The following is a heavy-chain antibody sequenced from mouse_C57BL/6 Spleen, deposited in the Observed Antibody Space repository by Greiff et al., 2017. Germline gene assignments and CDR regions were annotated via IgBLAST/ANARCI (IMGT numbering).Heavy chain of an antibody. D-gene: IGHD2-5*01. CDR2: IDPEDGET. Sequence: DVKLVESGAELVKPGASVKLSCTASGFNIKDYYMHWVKQRTEQGLEWIGRIDPEDGETKYAPKFQGKATITADTSSNTAYLQLSSLTSEDTAVYYCAREDYSNFYFDYWGQGTTLTVSS. CDR1: GFNIKDYY. V-gene: IGHV14-2*01. CDR3: AREDYSNFYFDY. J-gene: IGHJ2*01.